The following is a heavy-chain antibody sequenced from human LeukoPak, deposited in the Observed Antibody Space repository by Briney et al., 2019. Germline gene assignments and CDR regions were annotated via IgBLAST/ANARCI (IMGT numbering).Heavy chain of an antibody. V-gene: IGHV4-39*01. D-gene: IGHD1-1*01. J-gene: IGHJ4*02. CDR3: ARQNVGHYFHY. CDR2: IYYSGST. Sequence: PSETLSLTCTVSGASISSSSYYWGWIRQPPGKGLEWIGNIYYSGSTYYNPSLKSRVTISVDTSKNQLSLKLNSVTAADTAVYYCARQNVGHYFHYWGQGTLVTVSS. CDR1: GASISSSSYY.